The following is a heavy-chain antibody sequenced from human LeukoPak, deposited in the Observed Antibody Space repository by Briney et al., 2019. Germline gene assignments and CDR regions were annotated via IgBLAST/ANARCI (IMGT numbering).Heavy chain of an antibody. CDR3: ARLYCSGGSCYFDY. CDR1: GGSFSGYY. J-gene: IGHJ4*02. V-gene: IGHV4-34*01. CDR2: INHSGST. D-gene: IGHD2-15*01. Sequence: SETLSLTCAVYGGSFSGYYWSWIRQPPGKGLEWIGEINHSGSTNYNPSLKSRVTISVDTSKNQFSLKLSSVTAADTAVYYCARLYCSGGSCYFDYWGQGTLVTVSS.